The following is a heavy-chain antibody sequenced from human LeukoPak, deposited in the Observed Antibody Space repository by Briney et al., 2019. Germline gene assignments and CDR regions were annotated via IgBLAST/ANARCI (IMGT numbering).Heavy chain of an antibody. J-gene: IGHJ4*02. CDR3: AKAVVVITTTPLDY. CDR2: ISGSGGST. CDR1: GFTFSSYA. Sequence: GGSVRLSCAASGFTFSSYAMSWVRQAPGKGLEWVSAISGSGGSTYYADSVRGRFTISRDNSKNTLYLQMNSLRAEDTAVYYCAKAVVVITTTPLDYWGQGTLVTVSS. V-gene: IGHV3-23*01. D-gene: IGHD3-22*01.